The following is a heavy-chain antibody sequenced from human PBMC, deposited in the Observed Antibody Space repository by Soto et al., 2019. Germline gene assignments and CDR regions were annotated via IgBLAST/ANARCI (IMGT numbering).Heavy chain of an antibody. D-gene: IGHD2-15*01. CDR1: GFXFFTYA. Sequence: GXLRLYCTSSGFXFFTYALTWVRHAPGKGLEWVSSITDTCVSTYYADSVKGRFTISRDNSKNTLYLQMNSLRTDDSDVYYCAKDTPVVMFLFDSWGRGTLVTVSS. V-gene: IGHV3-23*01. CDR3: AKDTPVVMFLFDS. CDR2: ITDTCVST. J-gene: IGHJ4*02.